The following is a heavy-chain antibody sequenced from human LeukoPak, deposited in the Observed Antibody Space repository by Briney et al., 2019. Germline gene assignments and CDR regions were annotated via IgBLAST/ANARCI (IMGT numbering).Heavy chain of an antibody. CDR3: AKDHFTGGDYGDYFDL. V-gene: IGHV3-23*01. D-gene: IGHD3-16*01. J-gene: IGHJ4*02. CDR1: GFSFSDYA. Sequence: GGSLRLSCVASGFSFSDYAMSWVRQSPGQGLQWVSVINDRSNSKVYADSVRGRFIISRDNSQNTLYLEMNSLRADDTAIYYCAKDHFTGGDYGDYFDLWGQGVLVTVSS. CDR2: INDRSNSK.